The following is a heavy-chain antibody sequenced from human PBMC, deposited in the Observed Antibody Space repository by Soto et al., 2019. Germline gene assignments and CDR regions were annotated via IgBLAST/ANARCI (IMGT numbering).Heavy chain of an antibody. CDR1: GFTFSSYG. Sequence: GGSLRLSCAASGFTFSSYGMHWVRQAPGKGLEWVAVISYDGSNKYYADSVKGRFTISRDNSKNTLYLQMNSLRAEDTAVYYCAKDFNPRHYYGMDVWGQGTKVTVSS. CDR3: AKDFNPRHYYGMDV. CDR2: ISYDGSNK. J-gene: IGHJ6*02. V-gene: IGHV3-30*18.